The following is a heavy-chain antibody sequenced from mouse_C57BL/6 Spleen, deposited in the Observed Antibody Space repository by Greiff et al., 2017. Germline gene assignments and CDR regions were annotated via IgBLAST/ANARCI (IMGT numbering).Heavy chain of an antibody. D-gene: IGHD2-3*01. CDR1: GYTFTDYY. V-gene: IGHV1-26*01. J-gene: IGHJ4*01. CDR3: TRSTDGYYAMDY. CDR2: INPNNGGT. Sequence: VQLQQSGPELVKPGASVKISCKASGYTFTDYYMNWVKQSHGKSLEWIGDINPNNGGTSYNQTFKGKATLAVDKSSSTAYMELRSLTSEYSAVYYCTRSTDGYYAMDYWGQGTSVTVSS.